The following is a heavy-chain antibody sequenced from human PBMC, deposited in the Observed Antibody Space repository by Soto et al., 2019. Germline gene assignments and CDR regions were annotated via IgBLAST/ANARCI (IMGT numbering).Heavy chain of an antibody. V-gene: IGHV1-18*01. CDR3: ARGDAYGDGY. J-gene: IGHJ4*02. CDR1: GYTFTSYG. Sequence: VQLVQSGADVKKPGASVKVSCKAAGYTFTSYGISWVRQAPGQRLERMGWISAYNGNTHYAQNRQGRVTMTTDTSTSTANMHLRSLRSDDTSVYYCARGDAYGDGYWCQVTLGTLSS. D-gene: IGHD4-17*01. CDR2: ISAYNGNT.